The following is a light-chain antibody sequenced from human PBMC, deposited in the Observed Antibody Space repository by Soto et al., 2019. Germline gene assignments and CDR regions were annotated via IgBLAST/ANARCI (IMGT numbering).Light chain of an antibody. CDR1: QSISSN. CDR2: GAS. J-gene: IGKJ1*01. Sequence: EIVMTQSPATLSVSPGERATVSCRASQSISSNLAWYQQKPGQAPRLLIYGASTRATGIPARFTGSGSGTEFTLTINSLQSEDFAVYYCQQYNNWPPWTFGQGTKVEIK. CDR3: QQYNNWPPWT. V-gene: IGKV3-15*01.